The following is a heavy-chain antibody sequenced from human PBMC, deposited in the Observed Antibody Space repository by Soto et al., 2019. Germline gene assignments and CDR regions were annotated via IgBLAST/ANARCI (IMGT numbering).Heavy chain of an antibody. CDR3: AKGGDYDYYYGMDV. Sequence: GGSLRLSCAASGFTFSSYAMSWVRQAPGKGLEWVSAISGSGGSTYYADSVKGRFTISRDNSKNTLYLQMNSLRAEDTAVYYCAKGGDYDYYYGMDVWGQGTTVTVSS. V-gene: IGHV3-23*01. CDR1: GFTFSSYA. D-gene: IGHD2-21*02. J-gene: IGHJ6*02. CDR2: ISGSGGST.